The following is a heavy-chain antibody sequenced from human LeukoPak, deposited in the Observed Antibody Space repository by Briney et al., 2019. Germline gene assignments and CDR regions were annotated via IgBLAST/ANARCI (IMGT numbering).Heavy chain of an antibody. D-gene: IGHD2-15*01. CDR3: AGVGGSGLGLSA. V-gene: IGHV4-34*01. CDR2: INHSGST. Sequence: SETPSLTCAVYGGSFSGYYWSWLRQPPGKGLEWIGEINHSGSTNYNPSLKSRVTISVDTSKNQFSLKLSSVTAADTAVYYCAGVGGSGLGLSAWGQGTLVTVSS. CDR1: GGSFSGYY. J-gene: IGHJ4*02.